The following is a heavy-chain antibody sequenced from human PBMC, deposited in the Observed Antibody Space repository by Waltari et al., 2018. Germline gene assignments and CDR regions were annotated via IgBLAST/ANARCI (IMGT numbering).Heavy chain of an antibody. CDR2: IIPIFGTA. D-gene: IGHD1-20*01. V-gene: IGHV1-69*01. CDR3: ARDFERYNWNDVGGMDV. J-gene: IGHJ6*02. CDR1: GGTFSSYA. Sequence: QVQLVQSGAEVKKPGSSVKVSCKASGGTFSSYAISWVRQAPGQGLEWMGGIIPIFGTANYAQKFQGRVTITADESTSTAYMELSSLRSEDTAVYYCARDFERYNWNDVGGMDVWGQGTTVTVSS.